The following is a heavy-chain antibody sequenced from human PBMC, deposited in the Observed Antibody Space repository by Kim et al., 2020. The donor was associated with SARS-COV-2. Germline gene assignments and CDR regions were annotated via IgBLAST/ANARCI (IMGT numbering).Heavy chain of an antibody. J-gene: IGHJ6*02. Sequence: QGRVTITADESTSTAYMELSSLRSEDTAVYYCARDGLAAAGTVYYYGMDVWGQGTTVTVSS. D-gene: IGHD6-13*01. CDR3: ARDGLAAAGTVYYYGMDV. V-gene: IGHV1-69*01.